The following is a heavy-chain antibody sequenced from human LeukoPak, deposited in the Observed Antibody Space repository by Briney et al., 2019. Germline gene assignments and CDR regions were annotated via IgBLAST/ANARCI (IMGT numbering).Heavy chain of an antibody. J-gene: IGHJ5*02. CDR1: DYTFTRYG. Sequence: ASVRVSCKASDYTFTRYGISWVRQAPGQGLEWMGWINPNSGGTNYAQKFQGRVTMTRDTSISTAYMELSRLRSDDTAVYYCARDFRAAMVSDWFDPWGQGTLVTVSS. CDR2: INPNSGGT. D-gene: IGHD5-18*01. V-gene: IGHV1-2*02. CDR3: ARDFRAAMVSDWFDP.